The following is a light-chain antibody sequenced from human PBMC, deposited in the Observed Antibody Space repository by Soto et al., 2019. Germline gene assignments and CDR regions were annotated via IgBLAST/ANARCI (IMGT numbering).Light chain of an antibody. Sequence: QSALTQPASVSGSPGQSITISCTGTSSDVGRYNLVSWYQHHPGKAPKLFIYEATKRPSGVSDRISGSKSGNTASLTISGLQAEDEADYYCSSYAGTSTFVLFGGGTKVTVL. J-gene: IGLJ2*01. CDR2: EAT. CDR3: SSYAGTSTFVL. V-gene: IGLV2-23*01. CDR1: SSDVGRYNL.